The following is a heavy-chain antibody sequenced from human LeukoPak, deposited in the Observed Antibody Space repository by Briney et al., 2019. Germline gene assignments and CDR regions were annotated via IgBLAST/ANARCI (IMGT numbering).Heavy chain of an antibody. D-gene: IGHD5-24*01. CDR1: GFTFSSYG. CDR3: AKSQWLQSGGLDY. CDR2: ISGSGLYA. J-gene: IGHJ4*02. V-gene: IGHV3-23*01. Sequence: PGGPLRLSCAASGFTFSSYGMSWVRQAPGEGLEWVSAISGSGLYAYYSDSVKGRFTISRDNSKNTLYLQVNGLRVEDTAVYYCAKSQWLQSGGLDYWGQGTLVTVSS.